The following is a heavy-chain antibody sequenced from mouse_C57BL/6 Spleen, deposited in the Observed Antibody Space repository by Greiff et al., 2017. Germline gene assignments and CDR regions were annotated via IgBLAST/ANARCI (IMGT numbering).Heavy chain of an antibody. D-gene: IGHD2-4*01. CDR1: GFTFTDYY. J-gene: IGHJ4*01. CDR2: IRNKANGYTT. V-gene: IGHV7-3*01. CDR3: ARPSYYEYDERGAMDY. Sequence: EVQRVESGGGLVQPGGSLSLSCAASGFTFTDYYMSWVRQPPGKALEWLGFIRNKANGYTTEYSASVKGRFTISRDNSQSILYLQMNALRAEDSATYYCARPSYYEYDERGAMDYWGQGTSVTVSS.